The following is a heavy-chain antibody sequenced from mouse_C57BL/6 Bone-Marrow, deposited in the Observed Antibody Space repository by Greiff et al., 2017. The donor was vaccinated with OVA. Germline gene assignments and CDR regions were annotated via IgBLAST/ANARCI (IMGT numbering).Heavy chain of an antibody. V-gene: IGHV1-82*01. J-gene: IGHJ1*03. Sequence: VQLQQSGPELVKPGASVKISCKASGYAFSSSWMNWVKQRPGKGLEWIGRIYPGDGDTNYNGKFKGKATLTADKSSSTAYMQLSSLTSEDSAVYFCATAYYSNYVYFDVWGTGTTVTVSS. CDR3: ATAYYSNYVYFDV. D-gene: IGHD2-5*01. CDR2: IYPGDGDT. CDR1: GYAFSSSW.